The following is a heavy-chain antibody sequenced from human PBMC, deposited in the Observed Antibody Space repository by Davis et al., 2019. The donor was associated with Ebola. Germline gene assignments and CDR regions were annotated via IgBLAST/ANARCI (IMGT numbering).Heavy chain of an antibody. D-gene: IGHD1-7*01. V-gene: IGHV3-48*02. CDR1: GFTFSSYS. J-gene: IGHJ6*02. CDR3: ARLDGAELELLYYYYGMDV. Sequence: PGGSLRLSCAASGFTFSSYSMNWVRQAPGKGLEWVSYISSSSSTIYYADSVKGRFTISRDNAKNSLYLQMNSLRDEDTAVYYCARLDGAELELLYYYYGMDVWGQGTTVTVSS. CDR2: ISSSSSTI.